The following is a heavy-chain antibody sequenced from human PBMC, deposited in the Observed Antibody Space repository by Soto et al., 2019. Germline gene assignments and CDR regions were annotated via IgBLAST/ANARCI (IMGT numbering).Heavy chain of an antibody. CDR1: GGTFSSYT. J-gene: IGHJ4*02. V-gene: IGHV1-69*08. CDR2: IIPILGIA. Sequence: QVQLVQSGAEVKKPGSSVKVSCKASGGTFSSYTISWVRQAPGQGLEWMGRIIPILGIANYAQKFQGRVTITADKSTSTAYMELSSLRSEETAVYYCARDTHIDGGQWLVLDYWGQGTLVTVSS. D-gene: IGHD6-19*01. CDR3: ARDTHIDGGQWLVLDY.